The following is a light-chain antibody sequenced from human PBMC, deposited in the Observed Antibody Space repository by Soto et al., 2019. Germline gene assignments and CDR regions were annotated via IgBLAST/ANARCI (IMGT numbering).Light chain of an antibody. CDR1: SSNIGSNT. J-gene: IGLJ1*01. V-gene: IGLV1-44*01. Sequence: QSVLTQPPSASGTPGQRVTISCSGGSSNIGSNTVNWYQQPPGTAPKLLIYSNNQRPSGVPDRFSGSKSGTSASLAISGLQSEDEADYYCAAWDDSLNGYYVFGTGTQLTVL. CDR3: AAWDDSLNGYYV. CDR2: SNN.